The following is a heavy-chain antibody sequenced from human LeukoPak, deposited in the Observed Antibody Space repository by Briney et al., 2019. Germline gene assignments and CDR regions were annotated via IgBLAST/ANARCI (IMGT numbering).Heavy chain of an antibody. Sequence: GGSLRLSCAASGFTFSSYWMSWVRQAPGKGLEWVANIKQDGSEKYYVDSVKGRFTISRDNAKNSLYLQMNSLRAEDTAVYYCARDGLWFGELLGSDPWGQGTLVTVSS. V-gene: IGHV3-7*01. CDR2: IKQDGSEK. J-gene: IGHJ5*02. D-gene: IGHD3-10*01. CDR1: GFTFSSYW. CDR3: ARDGLWFGELLGSDP.